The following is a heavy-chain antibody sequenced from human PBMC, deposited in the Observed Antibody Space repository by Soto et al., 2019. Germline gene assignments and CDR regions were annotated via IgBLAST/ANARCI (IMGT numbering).Heavy chain of an antibody. V-gene: IGHV1-8*01. J-gene: IGHJ5*02. CDR1: GYSFTSYD. CDR2: MNPNSGNT. Sequence: QVQLVQSGAEVKKPGASVKVSCKASGYSFTSYDINWVRQATGQGLEWMGWMNPNSGNTAYAQKFQGRVTMTRNTPISTPAMELSSLRSEDTAVYYCARARSGGGGNWFDPWGQGTLVTVSS. CDR3: ARARSGGGGNWFDP. D-gene: IGHD3-10*01.